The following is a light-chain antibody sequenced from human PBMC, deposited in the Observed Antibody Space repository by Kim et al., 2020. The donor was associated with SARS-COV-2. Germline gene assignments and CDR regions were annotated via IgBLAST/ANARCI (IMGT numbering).Light chain of an antibody. CDR3: QKLKEYPLT. CDR1: HGISNF. V-gene: IGKV1-9*01. J-gene: IGKJ4*01. Sequence: IQVTQSPSSLSASVGDRVTITCRASHGISNFVAWYQQKLGKAPTLLIRGASTLQSGVPSRFSGSGYETDFILTISSLQPEDFATYYCQKLKEYPLTFGGGTKLATK. CDR2: GAS.